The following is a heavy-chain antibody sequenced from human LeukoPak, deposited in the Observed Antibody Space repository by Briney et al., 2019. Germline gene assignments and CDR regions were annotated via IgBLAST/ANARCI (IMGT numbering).Heavy chain of an antibody. CDR3: ARGHDYYYSGRQSWFDP. V-gene: IGHV4-59*01. J-gene: IGHJ5*02. CDR1: GGSISDYY. Sequence: SETLSLTCTVSGGSISDYYWTWIRQPPEKGLEWIGYIHSIGGTNYNPSLKSRVTISVDTSKNQFSLKLSSVTTADTAFYYCARGHDYYYSGRQSWFDPWGQGTLVTVSS. D-gene: IGHD3-10*01. CDR2: IHSIGGT.